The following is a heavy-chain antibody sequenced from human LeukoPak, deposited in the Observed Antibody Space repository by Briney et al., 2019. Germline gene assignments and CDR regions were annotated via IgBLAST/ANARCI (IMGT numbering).Heavy chain of an antibody. J-gene: IGHJ6*02. D-gene: IGHD1-1*01. V-gene: IGHV3-23*01. CDR3: ARDRAHTTVYYYYYYGMDV. Sequence: PGGSLRLSCATSGFTFSSYAMSWVRQAPGKGLEWVSVISGSGGSTYYADSVKGRFTISRDNAKNSLYLQMNSLRAEDTAVYYCARDRAHTTVYYYYYYGMDVWGQGTTVTVSS. CDR1: GFTFSSYA. CDR2: ISGSGGST.